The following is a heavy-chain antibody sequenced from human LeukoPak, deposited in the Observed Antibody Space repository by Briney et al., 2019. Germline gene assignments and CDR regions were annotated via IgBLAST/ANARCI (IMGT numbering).Heavy chain of an antibody. J-gene: IGHJ4*02. CDR2: IYTSGST. CDR1: GGSFSGYY. V-gene: IGHV4-4*07. D-gene: IGHD1-26*01. CDR3: ARDPSYSGSYSYYFDY. Sequence: SETLSLTCAVYGGSFSGYYWSWIRQPAGKGLEWIGRIYTSGSTNYNPSLKSRVTISVDTSKNQFSLKLSSVTAADTAVYYCARDPSYSGSYSYYFDYWGQGTLVTVSS.